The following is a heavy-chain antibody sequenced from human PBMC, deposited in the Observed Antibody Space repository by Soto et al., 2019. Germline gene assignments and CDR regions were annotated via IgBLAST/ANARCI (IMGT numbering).Heavy chain of an antibody. CDR3: ARDTREITRVRGVIPYYISHMDV. Sequence: QVQLAQSGAEVKKRGSSVKVSCRVSGGTFNNYAISWVRQAPGEGLEWMGGIIPAFGTPKYAQRFQDRVTISADVYAATAYMELTSLRSDDTAVYYCARDTREITRVRGVIPYYISHMDVWGPGNTVAVSS. J-gene: IGHJ6*02. CDR1: GGTFNNYA. V-gene: IGHV1-69*01. D-gene: IGHD3-10*01. CDR2: IIPAFGTP.